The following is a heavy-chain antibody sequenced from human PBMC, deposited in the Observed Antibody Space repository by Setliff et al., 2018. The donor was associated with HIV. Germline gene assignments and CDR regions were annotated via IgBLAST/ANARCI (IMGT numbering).Heavy chain of an antibody. V-gene: IGHV4-39*07. CDR3: ATQSFSDTDNYYCAAFDI. Sequence: SETLSLTCTVSGGSISSSSYYWGWIRQPPGKGLEWIGSIYYSGSTYYNPSLKSRVTISVDSSKNQFSLKLSSVTAADTAVYFCATQSFSDTDNYYCAAFDIWGQGTMVTVSS. CDR1: GGSISSSSYY. CDR2: IYYSGST. D-gene: IGHD3-22*01. J-gene: IGHJ3*02.